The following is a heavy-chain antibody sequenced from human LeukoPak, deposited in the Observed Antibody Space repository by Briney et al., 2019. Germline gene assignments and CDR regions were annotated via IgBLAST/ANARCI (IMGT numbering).Heavy chain of an antibody. CDR2: ISGSGGST. D-gene: IGHD2-15*01. Sequence: GGSLRLSCAASGFTFSGYAMSWVRQAPGKGLEWVSAISGSGGSTYYADSVKGRFTISRDNSRNTVYLQMSSLRAEDTAVDYSAKDAVEYCSGGSCDHPDSWGQGTLVTVSS. J-gene: IGHJ4*02. V-gene: IGHV3-23*01. CDR3: AKDAVEYCSGGSCDHPDS. CDR1: GFTFSGYA.